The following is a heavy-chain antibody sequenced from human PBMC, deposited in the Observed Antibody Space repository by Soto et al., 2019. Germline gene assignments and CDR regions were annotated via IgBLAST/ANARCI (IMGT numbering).Heavy chain of an antibody. CDR2: IYFSGST. CDR1: GDSISSGGYY. CDR3: AKDARGGTSGWYYFDN. Sequence: TLSLTCTVSGDSISSGGYYWSWIRQHPGKGLEWIGYIYFSGSTYYNPSPKSRVTISIDTSQNQVSLKLTSVTAADTAVYYCAKDARGGTSGWYYFDNWGQGTLVTVSS. D-gene: IGHD6-19*01. J-gene: IGHJ4*02. V-gene: IGHV4-31*03.